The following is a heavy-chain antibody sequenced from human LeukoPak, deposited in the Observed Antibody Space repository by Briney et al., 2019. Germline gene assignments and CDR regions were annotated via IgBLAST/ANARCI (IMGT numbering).Heavy chain of an antibody. Sequence: GGSLRLSCAASGFTFSSYGMHWVRQAPGKGLEWVSSISSSSSYIYYADSVKGRFTISRDNAKNSLYLQMNNLRADDTAVYYCARDASGDFFDYWGQGTLVTVSS. CDR2: ISSSSSYI. J-gene: IGHJ4*02. D-gene: IGHD3-10*01. V-gene: IGHV3-21*01. CDR1: GFTFSSYG. CDR3: ARDASGDFFDY.